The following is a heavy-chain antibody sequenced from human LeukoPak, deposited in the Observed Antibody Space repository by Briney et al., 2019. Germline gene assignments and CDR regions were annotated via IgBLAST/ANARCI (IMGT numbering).Heavy chain of an antibody. Sequence: SQTLSLTCAVSGGSISSGGYSWSWIRQPPGKGLEWIGYIYHSGSTYYNPSLKSRVTISVDRSKNQFSLKLSYVTAADTAVYYCARGKGYGALDYWGQGTLVTVSS. CDR2: IYHSGST. V-gene: IGHV4-30-2*01. D-gene: IGHD4-17*01. J-gene: IGHJ4*02. CDR3: ARGKGYGALDY. CDR1: GGSISSGGYS.